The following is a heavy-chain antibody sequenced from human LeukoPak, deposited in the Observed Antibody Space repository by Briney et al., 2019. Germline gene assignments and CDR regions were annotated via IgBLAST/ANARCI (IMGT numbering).Heavy chain of an antibody. V-gene: IGHV4-4*07. J-gene: IGHJ4*02. CDR2: IYTSGST. D-gene: IGHD3-22*01. CDR1: GGSISSYY. CDR3: ARGGSGGSSGYWGYYFDY. Sequence: PSETLSLTCTASGGSISSYYWSWIRQPAGKGLEWIGRIYTSGSTNYNPSLKSRVTMSVDTSKNQFSLKLSSVTAADTAVYYCARGGSGGSSGYWGYYFDYWGQGTLVTVSS.